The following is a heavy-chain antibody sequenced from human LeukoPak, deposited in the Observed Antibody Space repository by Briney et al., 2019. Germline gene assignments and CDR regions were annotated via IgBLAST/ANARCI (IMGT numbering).Heavy chain of an antibody. Sequence: GGSLRLSCAASGFIFSSYWMHWVRRAPGKGLVWASRINTDGSSTKYADSVKGRFTISRDNAKNTLYLQMNSLRAEDTAVYYCVRGRAFDYWGQGTLVTVSS. J-gene: IGHJ4*02. CDR1: GFIFSSYW. CDR2: INTDGSST. V-gene: IGHV3-74*01. CDR3: VRGRAFDY.